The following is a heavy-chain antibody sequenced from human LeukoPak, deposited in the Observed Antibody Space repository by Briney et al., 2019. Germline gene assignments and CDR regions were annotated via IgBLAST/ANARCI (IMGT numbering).Heavy chain of an antibody. V-gene: IGHV3-48*01. CDR2: ISSSSSTI. CDR3: AELGITMIGGV. CDR1: GFTFSSYS. Sequence: RPGGSLRLSCAASGFTFSSYSVNWVRQAPGKGLEWVSYISSSSSTIYYADSVKGRFTISRDNARNSLYLQMNSLRAEDTAVYYCAELGITMIGGVWGKGTTVTISS. D-gene: IGHD3-10*02. J-gene: IGHJ6*04.